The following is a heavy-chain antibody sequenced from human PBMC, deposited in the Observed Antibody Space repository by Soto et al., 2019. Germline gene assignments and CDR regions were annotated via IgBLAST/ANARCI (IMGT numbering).Heavy chain of an antibody. CDR3: ARSISSILDY. V-gene: IGHV4-31*03. J-gene: IGHJ4*02. CDR1: GGSISSGGYY. CDR2: IYYSGCT. D-gene: IGHD3-9*01. Sequence: PSETLSLTCTVSGGSISSGGYYWSWIRQHPGKGLEWIGYIYYSGCTDYNPSLKSRVTISVDTSKNQFSLKLSSVTAADTAVYYCARSISSILDYWGQGTLVTVSS.